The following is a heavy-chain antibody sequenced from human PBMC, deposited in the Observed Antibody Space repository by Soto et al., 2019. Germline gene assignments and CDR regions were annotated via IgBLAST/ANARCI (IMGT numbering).Heavy chain of an antibody. J-gene: IGHJ4*02. CDR3: AKEPYLGTAMGYFDY. V-gene: IGHV3-30*18. CDR2: ISYDGSNK. Sequence: PGGSLRLSCAASGFTFSSYGMHWVRQAPGKGLEWVAVISYDGSNKYYADSVKGRFTISRDNSKNTLYLQMNSLRAEDTAVYYCAKEPYLGTAMGYFDYWGQGTQVTVSS. CDR1: GFTFSSYG. D-gene: IGHD5-18*01.